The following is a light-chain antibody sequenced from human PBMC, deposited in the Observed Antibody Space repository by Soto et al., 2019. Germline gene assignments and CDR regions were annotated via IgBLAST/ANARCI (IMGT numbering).Light chain of an antibody. CDR3: SSYTSSSTPGV. Sequence: QSVLTQPASVSGSPGQSITISCTGTSSDVGGYNYVSWYQQHPGKALKLMIYDVSNRPSGVSNRFSGSKSGNTASLTISGLQAEDEADYYCSSYTSSSTPGVFGTGTKVTVL. CDR2: DVS. J-gene: IGLJ1*01. V-gene: IGLV2-14*01. CDR1: SSDVGGYNY.